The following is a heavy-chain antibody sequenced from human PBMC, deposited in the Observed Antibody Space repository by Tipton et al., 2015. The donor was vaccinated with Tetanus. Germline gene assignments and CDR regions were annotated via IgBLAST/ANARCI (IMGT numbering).Heavy chain of an antibody. Sequence: TLSLTCTVSGTSISDKKYYWGWIRQPPGKGLEWMASIYFEGSTYYSPSLKSRLTIDVDTSHNLFSLKLTSVTAADTAVYYCARQADNWFDPWGQGTLVTVSS. V-gene: IGHV4-39*01. CDR1: GTSISDKKYY. CDR3: ARQADNWFDP. D-gene: IGHD2-15*01. J-gene: IGHJ5*02. CDR2: IYFEGST.